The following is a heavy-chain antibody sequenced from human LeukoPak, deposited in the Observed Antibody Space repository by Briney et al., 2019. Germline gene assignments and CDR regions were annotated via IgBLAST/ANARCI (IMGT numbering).Heavy chain of an antibody. D-gene: IGHD3/OR15-3a*01. J-gene: IGHJ4*02. V-gene: IGHV3-74*01. CDR2: MNSDGSIT. CDR1: GFTFSIYW. CDR3: AKENESPDL. Sequence: GGSLRLSCAASGFTFSIYWMHWVRQAPGQGLVWVSNMNSDGSITNYADSVKGRFTISRDNAKNTLYLQMNNLGVEDTGIYYGAKENESPDLWGQGTLVTVSS.